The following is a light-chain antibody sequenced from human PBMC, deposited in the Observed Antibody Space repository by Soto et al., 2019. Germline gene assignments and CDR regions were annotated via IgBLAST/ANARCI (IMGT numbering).Light chain of an antibody. CDR1: NIGSKS. CDR2: YDS. V-gene: IGLV3-21*04. CDR3: QVWDSRSDHVV. J-gene: IGLJ2*01. Sequence: SYELTQPPSVSVAPGKTARITRGGNNIGSKSVHWYQQKPGQAPVLVIYYDSDRPSGVPERFSGSNSGNTATLTISRVEAGDEADYYCQVWDSRSDHVVFGGGTKLTVL.